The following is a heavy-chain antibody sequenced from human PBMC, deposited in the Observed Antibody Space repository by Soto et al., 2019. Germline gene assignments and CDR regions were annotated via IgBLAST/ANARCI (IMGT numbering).Heavy chain of an antibody. J-gene: IGHJ4*02. Sequence: GGSLRLSCAASGFTFSSYWMHWVRQAPGKGLVWVSRINSDGSSISYADSVKGRFTISRDNAKNTLYLQMNSLRVEDTAVYYCARETGYSSGWRQDYWGQGTLVTSP. CDR3: ARETGYSSGWRQDY. D-gene: IGHD6-19*01. CDR1: GFTFSSYW. V-gene: IGHV3-74*01. CDR2: INSDGSSI.